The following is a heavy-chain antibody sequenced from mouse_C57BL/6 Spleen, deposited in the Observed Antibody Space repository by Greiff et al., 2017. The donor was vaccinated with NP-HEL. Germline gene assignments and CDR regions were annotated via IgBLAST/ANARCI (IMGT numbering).Heavy chain of an antibody. V-gene: IGHV1-54*01. J-gene: IGHJ2*01. Sequence: VQLQESGAELVRPGTSVKVSCKASGYAFTNYLIEWVKQRPGQGLEWIGVINPGSGGTNYNEKFKGKATLTADQSSSTAYMQLSSLTSEDSAVYFCARRDYYGSSYYFDYWGQGTTLTVSS. CDR3: ARRDYYGSSYYFDY. CDR2: INPGSGGT. CDR1: GYAFTNYL. D-gene: IGHD1-1*01.